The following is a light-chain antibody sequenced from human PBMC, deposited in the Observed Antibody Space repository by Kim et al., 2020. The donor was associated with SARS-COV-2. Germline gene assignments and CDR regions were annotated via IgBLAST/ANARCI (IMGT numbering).Light chain of an antibody. V-gene: IGLV2-14*03. CDR1: SSDVGSYNY. CDR3: SSYTRSSTNYV. J-gene: IGLJ1*01. Sequence: QSITTSCTGPSSDVGSYNYVSWYQQHPGKAPKLMIYAVSNRPSGVSNRFSGSKSGNTASLTISGLQAEDEADYYCSSYTRSSTNYVFGTGTKVTVL. CDR2: AVS.